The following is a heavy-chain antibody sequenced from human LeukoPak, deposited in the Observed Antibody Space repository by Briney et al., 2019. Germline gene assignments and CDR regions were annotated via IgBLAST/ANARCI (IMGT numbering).Heavy chain of an antibody. CDR2: INHSGST. CDR3: ASDYYDSSGYWSAEYFQH. CDR1: GGSFSGYY. V-gene: IGHV4-34*01. Sequence: SETLSLTCAVYGGSFSGYYWSWIRQPPGKGLEWVGEINHSGSTNYNPSLKSRVTISVDTSKNQFSLKLSSVTAADTAVYYCASDYYDSSGYWSAEYFQHWGQGTLVTVSS. D-gene: IGHD3-22*01. J-gene: IGHJ1*01.